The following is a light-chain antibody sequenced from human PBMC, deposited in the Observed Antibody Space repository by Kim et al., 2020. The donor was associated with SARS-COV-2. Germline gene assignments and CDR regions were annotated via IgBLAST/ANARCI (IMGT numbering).Light chain of an antibody. CDR3: CSSAGSTTLV. CDR1: SSDIGSYNL. V-gene: IGLV2-23*02. J-gene: IGLJ2*01. CDR2: DVS. Sequence: QSALTQPASVSGSPGQSITISCTGTSSDIGSYNLVSWYQQHPGKAPKLLIYDVSERPSGVSNRFSGSKSGNTASLTISGLQAEDEADYHCCSSAGSTTLVFGGGTKLTVL.